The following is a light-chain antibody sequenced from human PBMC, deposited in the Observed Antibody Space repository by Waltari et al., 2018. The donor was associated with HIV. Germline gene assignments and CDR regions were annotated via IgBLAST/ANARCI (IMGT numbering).Light chain of an antibody. V-gene: IGLV2-14*03. CDR2: DVS. Sequence: QSALTHPAPVSGSPGQSITISCTGTSSDVGGYNYVSWYQQHPGKAPKLMIYDVSNRPSGVSNRFSGSKSGNTASLTISGLQAEDEADYFCSSYTSSSSVVFGGGTKLTVL. CDR1: SSDVGGYNY. CDR3: SSYTSSSSVV. J-gene: IGLJ2*01.